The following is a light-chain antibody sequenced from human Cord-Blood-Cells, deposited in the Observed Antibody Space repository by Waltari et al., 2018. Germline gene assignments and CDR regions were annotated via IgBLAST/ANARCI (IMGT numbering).Light chain of an antibody. J-gene: IGKJ2*01. CDR1: QSVSSN. Sequence: EIVMTQSPATLSVSPGERATLSCRASQSVSSNLAWYQQKPGQAPRLRIYGASTRATGITARFSGSGSGIEFTLTISSLQAEDFAVYCCQQYNNWPMYTFGQGTKLEIK. V-gene: IGKV3-15*01. CDR2: GAS. CDR3: QQYNNWPMYT.